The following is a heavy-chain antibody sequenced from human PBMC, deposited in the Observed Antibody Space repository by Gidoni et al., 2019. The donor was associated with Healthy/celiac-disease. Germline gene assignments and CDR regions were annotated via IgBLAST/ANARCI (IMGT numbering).Heavy chain of an antibody. CDR1: GFTFRSYG. D-gene: IGHD3-10*01. Sequence: QVQLVESGGGVVQPGRSLRLSCAASGFTFRSYGMHWVRQAPGQGLEWVAVISYDGSNKYYADSVKGRFTISRDNSKNTLYLQMNSLRAEDTAVYYCAAAMVRGWFDPWGQGTLVTVSS. V-gene: IGHV3-30*03. CDR3: AAAMVRGWFDP. J-gene: IGHJ5*02. CDR2: ISYDGSNK.